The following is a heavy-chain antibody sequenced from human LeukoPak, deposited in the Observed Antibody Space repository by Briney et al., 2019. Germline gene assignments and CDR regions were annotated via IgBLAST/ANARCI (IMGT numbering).Heavy chain of an antibody. CDR2: IKHDGSEK. D-gene: IGHD2-21*02. CDR1: GFTFSNYC. V-gene: IGHV3-7*01. CDR3: AKLVVVTATYWYFDL. J-gene: IGHJ2*01. Sequence: GGSLRLSCAASGFTFSNYCMSWVRQAPGKGLDWVANIKHDGSEKYFADSVTGRFTISRDNARNSLYLQMNSLRPEDTAVYYCAKLVVVTATYWYFDLWGRGTPVTASS.